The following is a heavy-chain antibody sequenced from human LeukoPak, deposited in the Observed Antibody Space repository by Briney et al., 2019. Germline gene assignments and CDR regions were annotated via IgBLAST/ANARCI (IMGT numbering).Heavy chain of an antibody. V-gene: IGHV3-74*01. Sequence: GGSLRLSCAVSGFTFSSYWMHWVRQAPGKGLVWVSRINTDGSSTSSADSVKGRFTISRDNAKNTLYLQMNSLRVEDTAVYYCARIGSLSPFDWGQGTLVTVSS. D-gene: IGHD6-6*01. J-gene: IGHJ4*02. CDR1: GFTFSSYW. CDR3: ARIGSLSPFD. CDR2: INTDGSST.